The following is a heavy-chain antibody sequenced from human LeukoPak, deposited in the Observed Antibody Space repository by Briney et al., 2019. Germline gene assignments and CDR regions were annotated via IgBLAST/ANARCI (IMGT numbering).Heavy chain of an antibody. V-gene: IGHV4-39*07. CDR1: GGSITSSSYY. D-gene: IGHD2-2*01. Sequence: SETLSLTCTVSGGSITSSSYYWAWIRQSPGKGLEFIGTIYYSGSTDYNPSHKSRVTISIDTSTNRFSLSLSSVTAADTAVYYCARQGCSSTSCWRNDYWGQGTLVTVSS. J-gene: IGHJ4*02. CDR2: IYYSGST. CDR3: ARQGCSSTSCWRNDY.